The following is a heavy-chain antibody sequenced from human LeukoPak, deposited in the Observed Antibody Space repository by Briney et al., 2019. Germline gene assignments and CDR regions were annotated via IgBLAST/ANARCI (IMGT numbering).Heavy chain of an antibody. J-gene: IGHJ2*01. D-gene: IGHD6-19*01. V-gene: IGHV3-64D*06. Sequence: GRSLRLSCAASGFTLSAYAMHWVRQAPGKGLEYVSAISSNGGSTYYADSVKGRFTISRDNSKNTLYLQMSSLRAEDTAVYYCVKLYSSGWYRYFDLWGRGTLVTVSS. CDR1: GFTLSAYA. CDR3: VKLYSSGWYRYFDL. CDR2: ISSNGGST.